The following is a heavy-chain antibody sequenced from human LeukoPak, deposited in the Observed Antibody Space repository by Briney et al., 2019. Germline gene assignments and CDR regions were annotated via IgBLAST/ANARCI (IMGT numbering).Heavy chain of an antibody. CDR2: ISGSGDNT. J-gene: IGHJ4*02. Sequence: GGSLRLSCAASGFTFSSYAMSWVRQAPGKGLEWVSGISGSGDNTCYADSVKGRFTISRDNSKNTLYVQVNSLGTEDTAAYYCAKGSYYDSSGSFYFDYWGQGTLVTVSS. CDR1: GFTFSSYA. CDR3: AKGSYYDSSGSFYFDY. D-gene: IGHD3-22*01. V-gene: IGHV3-23*01.